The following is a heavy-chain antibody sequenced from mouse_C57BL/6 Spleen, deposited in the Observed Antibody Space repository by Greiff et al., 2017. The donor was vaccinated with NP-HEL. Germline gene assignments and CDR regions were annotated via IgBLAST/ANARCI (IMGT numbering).Heavy chain of an antibody. J-gene: IGHJ1*03. CDR1: GYTFTDYN. CDR2: INPNNGGT. V-gene: IGHV1-18*01. Sequence: EVQLQESGPELVKPGASVKIPCKASGYTFTDYNMDWVKQSHGKSLEWIGDINPNNGGTIYNQKFKGKATLTVDKSSSTAYMELRSLTSEDTAVYYCASTRDWYFDVWGTGTTVTVSS. CDR3: ASTRDWYFDV.